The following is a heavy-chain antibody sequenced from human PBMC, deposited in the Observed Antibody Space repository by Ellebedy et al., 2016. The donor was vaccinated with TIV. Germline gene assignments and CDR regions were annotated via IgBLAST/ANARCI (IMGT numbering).Heavy chain of an antibody. V-gene: IGHV3-30*18. CDR2: ISYDGSNK. CDR3: AKDQDSSGYYYVGYYYGMDV. CDR1: GFTFSSYG. Sequence: GESLKISXAASGFTFSSYGMHWVRQAPGKGLEWVAVISYDGSNKYYADSVKGRFTISRDNSKNTLYLQMNSLRAEDTAVYYCAKDQDSSGYYYVGYYYGMDVWGQGTTVTVSS. J-gene: IGHJ6*02. D-gene: IGHD3-22*01.